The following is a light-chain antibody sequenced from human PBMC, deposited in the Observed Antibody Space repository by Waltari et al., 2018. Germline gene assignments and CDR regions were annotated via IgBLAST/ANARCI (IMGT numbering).Light chain of an antibody. CDR2: DVN. V-gene: IGLV2-14*03. J-gene: IGLJ3*02. Sequence: QSALTQPASVSGSPGQSITISCTGTSSDVGVYNYVPWYQQHPGKAPQLMIYDVNSRPSGVSNRFSGSKSGNTGSLTISGLQAEDDADYYCCSFTSSSTWVFGGGTKVTVL. CDR1: SSDVGVYNY. CDR3: CSFTSSSTWV.